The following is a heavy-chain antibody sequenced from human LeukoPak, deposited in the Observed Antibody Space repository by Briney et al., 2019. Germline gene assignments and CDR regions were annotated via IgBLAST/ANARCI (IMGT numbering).Heavy chain of an antibody. CDR3: AREALYCSGGSCLDY. V-gene: IGHV4-34*01. CDR1: GGSFSGYY. CDR2: INHSGST. D-gene: IGHD2-15*01. J-gene: IGHJ4*02. Sequence: LETLSLTCAVYGGSFSGYYWSWIRQPPGKGLEWIGEINHSGSTNYNPSLKSRVTISVDTSKNQFSLKLSSVTAADTAVYYCAREALYCSGGSCLDYWGQGTLVTVSS.